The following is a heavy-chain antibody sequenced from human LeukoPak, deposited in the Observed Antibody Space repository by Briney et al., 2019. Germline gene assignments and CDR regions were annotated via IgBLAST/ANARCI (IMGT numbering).Heavy chain of an antibody. CDR1: GGSISSYY. D-gene: IGHD3-16*01. J-gene: IGHJ4*02. V-gene: IGHV3-23*01. CDR2: LSTRGDDT. Sequence: ETLSLTCTVSGGSISSYYWSWIRQPPGKGLEWVSALSTRGDDTYYANSVKGRFTISRDNSKNTLYLQMNSLRAEDTAVYYCAKDRPHRGAPLLYFDYWGLGTLVTVSS. CDR3: AKDRPHRGAPLLYFDY.